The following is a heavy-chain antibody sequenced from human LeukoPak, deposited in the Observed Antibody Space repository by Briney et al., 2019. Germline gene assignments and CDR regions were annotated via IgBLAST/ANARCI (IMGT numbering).Heavy chain of an antibody. J-gene: IGHJ6*03. CDR3: AREYLKGYYYYMDV. V-gene: IGHV4-39*07. Sequence: PSETLSLTCTVSGGSISSSSYYWGWIRQPPGKGLEWIGSIYYSGSTYYNPSLKSRVTISVDTSKNQFSLKLSSVTAADTAVYYCAREYLKGYYYYMDVWGKGTTVTVSS. CDR2: IYYSGST. D-gene: IGHD2-8*01. CDR1: GGSISSSSYY.